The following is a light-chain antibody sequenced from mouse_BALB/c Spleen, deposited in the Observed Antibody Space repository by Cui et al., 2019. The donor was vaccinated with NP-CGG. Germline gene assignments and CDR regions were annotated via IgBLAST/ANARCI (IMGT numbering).Light chain of an antibody. CDR1: TGAVTTNNY. V-gene: IGLV1*01. J-gene: IGLJ1*01. CDR2: GTN. CDR3: ALWYSNHWV. Sequence: QAIVTQESALTTSPGETVTLTGRSSTGAVTTNNYANWVQEKPDHLFTGLIGGTNNRPPGVPARFSGSLIGDKAALTITGAQTEDEAIYFCALWYSNHWVFGGGTKLTVL.